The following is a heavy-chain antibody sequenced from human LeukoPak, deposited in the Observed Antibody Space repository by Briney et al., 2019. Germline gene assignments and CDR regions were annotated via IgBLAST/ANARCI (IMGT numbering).Heavy chain of an antibody. CDR2: ISYDGSNK. J-gene: IGHJ6*04. CDR1: GFTFSSYA. Sequence: GGSLRLSCAASGFTFSSYAMHWVRQAPGKGLEWVAVISYDGSNKYYADSVKGRFTISRDNSKNTLHLQMNSLRAEDTAVYYCARELWFGELSYYYYYGMDAWGKGTTVTVSS. CDR3: ARELWFGELSYYYYYGMDA. D-gene: IGHD3-10*01. V-gene: IGHV3-30*04.